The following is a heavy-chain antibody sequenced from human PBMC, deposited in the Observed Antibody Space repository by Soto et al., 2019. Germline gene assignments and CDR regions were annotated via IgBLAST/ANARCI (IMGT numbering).Heavy chain of an antibody. Sequence: PGGSLRLCCSASGFTFSEYSMHWVRQAPGKGLQYVSTISSDGDITYYADSVKGRFTISRDNSKNTLYLQMNSLRPEDTAVYYCVKVSTFYDILTGYYSTNFFDPWGQGTLVTVSS. V-gene: IGHV3-64D*06. J-gene: IGHJ5*02. CDR2: ISSDGDIT. D-gene: IGHD3-9*01. CDR3: VKVSTFYDILTGYYSTNFFDP. CDR1: GFTFSEYS.